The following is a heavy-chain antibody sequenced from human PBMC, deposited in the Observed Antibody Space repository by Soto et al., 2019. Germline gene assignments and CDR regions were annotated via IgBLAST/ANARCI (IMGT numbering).Heavy chain of an antibody. CDR3: ARGPSGDKVHY. CDR2: IFDSGTT. Sequence: SETLSLTCTVSGGSITSDSSCWSRLRQPPGEGLEWIGHIFDSGTTYTNPSLRSQVAISLDTSKNHFSLTLSSVTAADTAVYYCARGPSGDKVHYWGQGALVTVS. J-gene: IGHJ4*02. D-gene: IGHD7-27*01. V-gene: IGHV4-30-4*08. CDR1: GGSITSDSSC.